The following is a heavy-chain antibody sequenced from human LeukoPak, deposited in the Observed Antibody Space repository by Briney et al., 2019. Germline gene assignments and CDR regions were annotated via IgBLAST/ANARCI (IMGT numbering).Heavy chain of an antibody. V-gene: IGHV3-74*01. CDR1: GFTFSSYW. Sequence: GGSLRLSCAASGFTFSSYWMHWVRQAPGKGLVWVSRINSDGSSTSYADSVKGRFTISRDNSKNTLYLQMNSLRAEDTAVYYCASLMDDYVWGSYRSYYFDYWGQGTLVTVSS. CDR2: INSDGSST. CDR3: ASLMDDYVWGSYRSYYFDY. D-gene: IGHD3-16*02. J-gene: IGHJ4*02.